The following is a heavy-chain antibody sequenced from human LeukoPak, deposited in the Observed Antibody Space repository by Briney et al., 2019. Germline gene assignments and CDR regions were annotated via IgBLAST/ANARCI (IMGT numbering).Heavy chain of an antibody. CDR1: GFPVSSNY. V-gene: IGHV3-48*02. Sequence: GGSLRLSCAASGFPVSSNYMNWVRQAPGKGLEWVSYISVSTSTIYYADSVKGRFTISRDNAKNSLYLQMNSLRDEDTAVYYCARVVYGGNLYYYYGMGVWGQGTTVTVSS. D-gene: IGHD4-23*01. CDR3: ARVVYGGNLYYYYGMGV. CDR2: ISVSTSTI. J-gene: IGHJ6*02.